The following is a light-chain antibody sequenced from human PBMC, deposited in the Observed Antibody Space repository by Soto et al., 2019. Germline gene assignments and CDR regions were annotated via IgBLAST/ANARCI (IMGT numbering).Light chain of an antibody. Sequence: DIQMTQSPSSLSASVGDRVTITCQASQDISNYLNWYQQKPGKAPKLLIYDASNLETGVPSRFSGSGSGTDFTFTISSLQHEDIATYYCQQYDNLPLGFGGGTKVEIK. CDR3: QQYDNLPLG. CDR2: DAS. V-gene: IGKV1-33*01. J-gene: IGKJ4*01. CDR1: QDISNY.